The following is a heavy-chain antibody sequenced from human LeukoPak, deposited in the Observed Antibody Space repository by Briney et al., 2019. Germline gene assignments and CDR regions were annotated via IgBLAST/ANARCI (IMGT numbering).Heavy chain of an antibody. V-gene: IGHV3-23*01. CDR3: ARGAAVLTGYLNWFDP. CDR1: GFTFSTYA. CDR2: ISGSGGST. J-gene: IGHJ5*02. D-gene: IGHD3-9*01. Sequence: PGGSLRLSCAASGFTFSTYAMTWVRQAPGKGLEWVSCISGSGGSTYYADSVKGRFTVSRDDSKNTLYLQMNSLRVEDTAVYYCARGAAVLTGYLNWFDPWGQGTLVTVSS.